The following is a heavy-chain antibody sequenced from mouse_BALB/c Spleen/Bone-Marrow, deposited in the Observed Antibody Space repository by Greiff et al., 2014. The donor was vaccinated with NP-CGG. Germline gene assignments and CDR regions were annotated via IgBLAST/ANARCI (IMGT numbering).Heavy chain of an antibody. Sequence: EVQGVESGGGLVQPGGSRKLSCAASGFTFSSFGMHWVRQAPEKGLEWVAYISSGSSPIFYADTVKGRFTISRDNPKNTLFLQMTSLRSEDTAIYYCTRGGNWEDFDHWGQGTTLTVSS. D-gene: IGHD4-1*01. CDR3: TRGGNWEDFDH. CDR2: ISSGSSPI. V-gene: IGHV5-17*02. CDR1: GFTFSSFG. J-gene: IGHJ2*01.